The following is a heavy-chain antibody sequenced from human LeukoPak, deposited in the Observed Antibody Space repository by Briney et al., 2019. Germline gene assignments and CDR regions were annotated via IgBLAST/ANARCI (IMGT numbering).Heavy chain of an antibody. J-gene: IGHJ6*03. CDR3: ARDQTPAEYWNDYMDV. V-gene: IGHV3-23*01. CDR1: GFTFSSYG. CDR2: ISGSGGST. D-gene: IGHD1-1*01. Sequence: GGSLRLSCAASGFTFSSYGMSWVRQAPGKGLEWVSAISGSGGSTYYADSVKGRFTISRDNAKNSLYLQMNSLRAEDTAVYYCARDQTPAEYWNDYMDVWGKGTTITVSS.